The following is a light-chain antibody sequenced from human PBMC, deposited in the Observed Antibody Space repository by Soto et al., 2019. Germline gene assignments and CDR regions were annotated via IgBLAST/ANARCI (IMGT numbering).Light chain of an antibody. V-gene: IGKV3-15*01. CDR2: DAS. CDR1: QSVSSN. CDR3: QQYNNWPLT. Sequence: EIVMTQSPATLSVSPGERATLSCRASQSVSSNLAWYQQKPGQAPRLLIYDASTRATGIPARFSGSGSGTEFTLTISSLPSEDFAVYYCQQYNNWPLTFGGGTNVEIK. J-gene: IGKJ4*01.